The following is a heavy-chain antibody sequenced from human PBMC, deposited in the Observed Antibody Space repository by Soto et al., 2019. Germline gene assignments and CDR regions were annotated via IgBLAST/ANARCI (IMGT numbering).Heavy chain of an antibody. J-gene: IGHJ6*02. CDR2: ISAYNGNT. D-gene: IGHD2-15*01. CDR1: RYTFTSYG. V-gene: IGHV1-18*01. Sequence: QVQLVQSGAEVKKPGASVKVSCKASRYTFTSYGISWVRQAPGQGLEWMGWISAYNGNTNYAQKLQGRVTMTTDTSTSTAYMELRSLRSDDTAVYYCARGPGYCSGGSCYLYYYYYYGMDVWGQGTTVTVSS. CDR3: ARGPGYCSGGSCYLYYYYYYGMDV.